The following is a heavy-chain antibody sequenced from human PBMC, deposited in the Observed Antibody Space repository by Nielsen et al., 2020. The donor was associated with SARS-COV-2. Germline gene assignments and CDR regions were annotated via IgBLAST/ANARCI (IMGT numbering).Heavy chain of an antibody. V-gene: IGHV3-23*01. CDR1: GFTISTYA. CDR3: ARDNWGRMDV. Sequence: GESLKISCVVSGFTISTYAMSWVRQAPGKGLEWVSAISASKYYADSVKGRFTISRDNSKNTLYLQMNSLRAEDTAVYYCARDNWGRMDVWGQGTTVTVSS. J-gene: IGHJ6*02. D-gene: IGHD7-27*01. CDR2: ISASK.